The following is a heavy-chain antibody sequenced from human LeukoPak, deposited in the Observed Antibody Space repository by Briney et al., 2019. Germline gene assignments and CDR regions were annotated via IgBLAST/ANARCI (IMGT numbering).Heavy chain of an antibody. D-gene: IGHD3-10*01. Sequence: GGSLRLSCAASGFTVSSNYMSWVRQAPGKGLEWVSAIYSGGSTYYADSVKGRFTISRDNSKNTLYLQMNSLRAEDTAVYYCARGHGSGSYYNPYYYYGMDVWGQGTTVTASS. CDR3: ARGHGSGSYYNPYYYYGMDV. V-gene: IGHV3-53*01. CDR2: IYSGGST. J-gene: IGHJ6*01. CDR1: GFTVSSNY.